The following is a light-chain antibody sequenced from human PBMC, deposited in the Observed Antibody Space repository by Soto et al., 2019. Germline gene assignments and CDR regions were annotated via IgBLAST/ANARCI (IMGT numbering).Light chain of an antibody. J-gene: IGKJ1*01. CDR3: QQYENYWT. V-gene: IGKV1-5*01. Sequence: DIQMTQSPSTLSASVGYRVTITCRASQSIGRFLAWYQHQPGKAPKLLIYDASTLESGVPSRFSGTGSGTEFTFCITSLQPEDFAVYYCQQYENYWTFGQGTKVDI. CDR2: DAS. CDR1: QSIGRF.